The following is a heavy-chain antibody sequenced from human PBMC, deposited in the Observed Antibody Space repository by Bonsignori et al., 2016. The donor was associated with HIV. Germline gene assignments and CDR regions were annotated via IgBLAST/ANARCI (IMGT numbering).Heavy chain of an antibody. CDR1: GGSFNGYY. CDR3: ARDFSLIRGGLAC. J-gene: IGHJ4*02. Sequence: SETLSLTCAVYGGSFNGYYWSWIRQSPGKGLEWIGEINHSGSTNYNPSLKSRVTMSVDTSKNQFSLKLTSVTAADTAMYYCARDFSLIRGGLACWGQGTLITVSS. V-gene: IGHV4-34*01. D-gene: IGHD3-10*01. CDR2: INHSGST.